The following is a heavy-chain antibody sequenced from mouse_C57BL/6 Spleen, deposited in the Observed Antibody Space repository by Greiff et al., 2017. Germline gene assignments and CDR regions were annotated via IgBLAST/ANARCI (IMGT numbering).Heavy chain of an antibody. CDR2: IDPENGDP. Sequence: EVQLQQSGAELVRPGASVKLSCTASGFNINDDYMHWVKQRPEKGLEWIGWIDPENGDPEYASKFQGKATITADTSSHTAYLQLGSLTSEDTAVYYCTAGGSRFAYWGQGTLVTVSA. V-gene: IGHV14-4*01. CDR1: GFNINDDY. CDR3: TAGGSRFAY. J-gene: IGHJ3*01.